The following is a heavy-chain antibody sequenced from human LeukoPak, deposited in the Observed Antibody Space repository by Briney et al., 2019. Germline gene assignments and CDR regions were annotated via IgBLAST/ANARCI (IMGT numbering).Heavy chain of an antibody. CDR2: ITQHRSEQ. CDR1: GFSLSRYW. J-gene: IGHJ5*01. V-gene: IGHV3-7*05. Sequence: GGSLRLSCAASGFSLSRYWMSWVRQAPGKGLEWVANITQHRSEQYYADSVKGRFTISRDNAQNSLYLQMNSLRADDTAVYYCARGAGYCTSTGCYGSDWFDSWGQGVLVTVPS. D-gene: IGHD2-2*01. CDR3: ARGAGYCTSTGCYGSDWFDS.